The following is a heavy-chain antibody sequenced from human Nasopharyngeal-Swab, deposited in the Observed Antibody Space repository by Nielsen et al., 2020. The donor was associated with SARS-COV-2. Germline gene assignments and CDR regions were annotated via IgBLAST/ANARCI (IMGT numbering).Heavy chain of an antibody. CDR3: ARGGITIFGVVSNLDY. CDR2: IIPIFGTA. Sequence: WVRQAPGQGLEWMGGIIPIFGTANYARKFQGRVTITADESTSTAYMELSSLRSEDTAVYYCARGGITIFGVVSNLDYWGQGTLVTVFS. D-gene: IGHD3-3*01. J-gene: IGHJ4*02. V-gene: IGHV1-69*01.